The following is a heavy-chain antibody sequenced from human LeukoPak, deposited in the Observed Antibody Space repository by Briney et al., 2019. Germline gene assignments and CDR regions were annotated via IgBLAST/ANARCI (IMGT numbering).Heavy chain of an antibody. Sequence: GGSLRLSCAASGFTFNNAYMNWVRQAPGKGLEWVGRIKSKTDGGTTDYAAPVKGRFTISRDDSKNTLYLQMNSLKTEDTAVYYCAKDAVYYDSSGYPESYFDYWGQGTLVTVSS. CDR1: GFTFNNAY. V-gene: IGHV3-15*07. CDR3: AKDAVYYDSSGYPESYFDY. D-gene: IGHD3-22*01. J-gene: IGHJ4*02. CDR2: IKSKTDGGTT.